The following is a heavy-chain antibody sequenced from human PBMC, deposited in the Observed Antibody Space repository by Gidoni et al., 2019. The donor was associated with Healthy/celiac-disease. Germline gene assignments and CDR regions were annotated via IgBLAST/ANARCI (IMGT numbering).Heavy chain of an antibody. D-gene: IGHD3-9*01. CDR2: IYSSGST. CDR1: GGSISSGDYY. J-gene: IGHJ4*02. CDR3: ARGREILTGWSDFDY. V-gene: IGHV4-30-4*01. Sequence: QVQLQESGPGLVKPSQTLSLTCTVSGGSISSGDYYWSWIRQPPGKGLEWVGYIYSSGSTYYNPSLKSRVTIAGDTYKNQFSLKLSSVTAADTAVYYCARGREILTGWSDFDYWGQGTLVTVSS.